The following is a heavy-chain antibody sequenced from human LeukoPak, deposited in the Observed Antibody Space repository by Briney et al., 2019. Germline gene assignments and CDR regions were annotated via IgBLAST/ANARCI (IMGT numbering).Heavy chain of an antibody. CDR2: ISGSGGST. CDR1: GFTFSSYA. D-gene: IGHD4-11*01. CDR3: AKNPTVTTPNYYYYYYMDV. V-gene: IGHV3-23*01. J-gene: IGHJ6*03. Sequence: PGGSLRLSCAASGFTFSSYAMSWVRQAPGKGLEWASAISGSGGSTYYADSVKGRFTISRDNSKNTLYLQMNSLRAEDTAVYYCAKNPTVTTPNYYYYYYMDVWGKGTTVTVSS.